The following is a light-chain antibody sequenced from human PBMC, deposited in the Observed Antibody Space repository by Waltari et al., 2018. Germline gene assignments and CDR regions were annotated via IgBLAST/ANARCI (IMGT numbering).Light chain of an antibody. J-gene: IGLJ2*01. V-gene: IGLV2-14*01. CDR3: SSYTSSSTVV. Sequence: QSALTQPASVSGSPGQSITISCTGTSSDVGGYNYVSWYQQHPGKAPKHVIYDVSNRPSGVSNLSSDSKSGHTASLTISGLQSEDDADYYCSSYTSSSTVVFGGGTKLTVL. CDR2: DVS. CDR1: SSDVGGYNY.